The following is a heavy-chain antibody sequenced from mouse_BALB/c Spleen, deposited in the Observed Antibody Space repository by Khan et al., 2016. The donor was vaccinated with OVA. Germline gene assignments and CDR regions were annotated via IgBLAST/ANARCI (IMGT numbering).Heavy chain of an antibody. Sequence: EVKLEESGPGLVKPSQSLSLTCTVTGYSITSGYAWNWIRQFPGNKLEWMGYISYSGGTSYNPSIKSRIPITRDTSKNQFFLQLNSVNTEDSAAYYCSRGNYYGYYVDYWGQGTTLTVSS. D-gene: IGHD1-1*01. CDR1: GYSITSGYA. CDR3: SRGNYYGYYVDY. CDR2: ISYSGGT. V-gene: IGHV3-2*02. J-gene: IGHJ2*01.